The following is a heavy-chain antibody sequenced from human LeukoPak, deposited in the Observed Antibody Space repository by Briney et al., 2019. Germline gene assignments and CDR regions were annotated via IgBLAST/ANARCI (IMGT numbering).Heavy chain of an antibody. D-gene: IGHD3-22*01. J-gene: IGHJ4*02. Sequence: HPGGSLRLSCAASGFTFSNYWMSWVRQAPGKGLEWVSAISGSGGSTYYADPVKGRFTISRDNSKNTLYLQMNSLRAEDTAVYYCAKVQDYYDSSGYYSYWGQGTLVTVSS. V-gene: IGHV3-23*01. CDR3: AKVQDYYDSSGYYSY. CDR2: ISGSGGST. CDR1: GFTFSNYW.